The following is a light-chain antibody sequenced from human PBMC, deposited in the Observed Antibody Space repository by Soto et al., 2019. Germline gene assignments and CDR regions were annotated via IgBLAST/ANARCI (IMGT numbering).Light chain of an antibody. V-gene: IGLV1-40*01. Sequence: QSVLTQPPSVSGAPGLRVTISCTGSGSNIGAGYDVHWYQQLPGTAPKLLIYDNTNRPSGVPDRFSGSKSGTSVSLAITGLQAEDEADYYCQSYDSTLNGWVFGGGTKVTV. CDR1: GSNIGAGYD. CDR2: DNT. CDR3: QSYDSTLNGWV. J-gene: IGLJ3*02.